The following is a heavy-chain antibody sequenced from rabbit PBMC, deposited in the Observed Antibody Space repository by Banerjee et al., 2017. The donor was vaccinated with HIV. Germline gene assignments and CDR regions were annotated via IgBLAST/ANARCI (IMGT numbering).Heavy chain of an antibody. CDR2: IDPVFGST. V-gene: IGHV1S47*01. Sequence: QEQLVESGGGLVQPGGSLKLSCKASGFDFSSYAMSWVRQAPGKGLEWIGYIDPVFGSTYYASWVNGRFTISSHNAQNTLYLQLDSLTAADTATYFCARFDVDSDAYSLWGPGTLVTVS. J-gene: IGHJ4*01. CDR1: GFDFSSYA. D-gene: IGHD6-1*01. CDR3: ARFDVDSDAYSL.